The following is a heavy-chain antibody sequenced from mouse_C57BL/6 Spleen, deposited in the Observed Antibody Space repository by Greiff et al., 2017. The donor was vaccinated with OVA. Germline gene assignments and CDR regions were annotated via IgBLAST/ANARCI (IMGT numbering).Heavy chain of an antibody. D-gene: IGHD1-1*01. CDR1: GYTFTSYW. Sequence: QVQLQQPGAELVKPGASVKVSCKASGYTFTSYWMHWVKQRPGQGLEWIGRIHPSDSDTNYTQKFKGKATFTVDKSSSTAYMQLSSLTSEDSAVYYFAISILRYPAMDYWGQGTSVTVSS. CDR2: IHPSDSDT. J-gene: IGHJ4*01. CDR3: AISILRYPAMDY. V-gene: IGHV1-74*01.